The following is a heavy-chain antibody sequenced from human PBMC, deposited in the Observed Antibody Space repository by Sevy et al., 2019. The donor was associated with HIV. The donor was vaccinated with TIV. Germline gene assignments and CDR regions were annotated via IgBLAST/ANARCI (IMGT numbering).Heavy chain of an antibody. CDR1: GYTFTSYG. J-gene: IGHJ4*02. Sequence: ASVKVSCKASGYTFTSYGISWVRQAPGQGLEWMGWISTYNSIRNSAQKFQDRVTMTTDTSIDTAYMELSSLRSEDTAVFYCAITKDYYDNSGSPFDYWGQGTLVTVSS. D-gene: IGHD3-22*01. CDR3: AITKDYYDNSGSPFDY. V-gene: IGHV1-18*01. CDR2: ISTYNSIR.